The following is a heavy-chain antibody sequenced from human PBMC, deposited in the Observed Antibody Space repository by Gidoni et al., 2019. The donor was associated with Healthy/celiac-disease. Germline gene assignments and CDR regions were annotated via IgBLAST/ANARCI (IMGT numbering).Heavy chain of an antibody. CDR2: IYYSGST. CDR1: GGSISSSSYY. J-gene: IGHJ5*02. V-gene: IGHV4-39*01. CDR3: ARTDWQNRNWFDP. D-gene: IGHD3-9*01. Sequence: QLQLQESGPGLVKPSETLSLTCTVSGGSISSSSYYWGWIRQPPGKGLEWIGSIYYSGSTYYNPSLKSRVTISVDTSKNQFSLKLSSVTAADTAVYYCARTDWQNRNWFDPWGQGTLVTVSS.